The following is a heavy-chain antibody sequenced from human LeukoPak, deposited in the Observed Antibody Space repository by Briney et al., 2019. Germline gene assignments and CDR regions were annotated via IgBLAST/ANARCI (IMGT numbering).Heavy chain of an antibody. CDR1: GFTFSNAW. J-gene: IGHJ6*04. CDR2: IKSKTDGGTT. Sequence: GSLRLSCAASGFTFSNAWMSWVRQAPGKGVEWVGRIKSKTDGGTTDYAAPVKGRFTISRDDSKNTLYLQMNSLKTEDTAVYYCTVPVVPAAMGVYYYYGMDVWGKGTTVTVSS. V-gene: IGHV3-15*01. D-gene: IGHD2-2*01. CDR3: TVPVVPAAMGVYYYYGMDV.